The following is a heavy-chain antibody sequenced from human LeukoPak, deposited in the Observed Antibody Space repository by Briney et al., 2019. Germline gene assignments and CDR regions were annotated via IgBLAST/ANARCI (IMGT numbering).Heavy chain of an antibody. CDR1: GYTFTANY. J-gene: IGHJ4*02. D-gene: IGHD3-10*01. CDR3: AMASSGFGGYFDY. Sequence: ASVKVSCKASGYTFTANYLHWVRQVPGQGFEWMGWINPNSGGTNYAQKFQGRVTMTRDTSISTAYMELSSLRSDDTAVYYCAMASSGFGGYFDYWGQGTLVTVSS. V-gene: IGHV1-2*02. CDR2: INPNSGGT.